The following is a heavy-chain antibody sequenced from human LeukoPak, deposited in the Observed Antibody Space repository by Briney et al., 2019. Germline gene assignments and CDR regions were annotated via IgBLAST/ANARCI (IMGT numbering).Heavy chain of an antibody. J-gene: IGHJ4*02. CDR2: ISSSSGYI. D-gene: IGHD5-18*01. CDR3: AKGNRIQLWLALFDY. CDR1: GFTFSSYS. V-gene: IGHV3-21*04. Sequence: GGSLRLSCAASGFTFSSYSMNWVRQAPGKGLEWVSSISSSSGYIYYADSVKGRFTISRDNAKNSLYLQMNSLRAEDTAVYYCAKGNRIQLWLALFDYWGQGTLVTVSS.